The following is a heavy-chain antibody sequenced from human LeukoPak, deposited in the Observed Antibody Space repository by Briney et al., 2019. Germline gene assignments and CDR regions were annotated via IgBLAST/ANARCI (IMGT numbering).Heavy chain of an antibody. CDR2: ISSSSSYI. J-gene: IGHJ6*02. CDR1: GFTFSSYS. CDR3: ARDLGDGYYGMDV. Sequence: GGSLRLSCAASGFTFSSYSMNWVRQAPGKGLEWVSSISSSSSYIYYADSVKGRFTISRDNAKNSLYLQMNSLRAEDTAVYYCARDLGDGYYGMDVWGQGTTVTVSS. V-gene: IGHV3-21*01. D-gene: IGHD2-21*01.